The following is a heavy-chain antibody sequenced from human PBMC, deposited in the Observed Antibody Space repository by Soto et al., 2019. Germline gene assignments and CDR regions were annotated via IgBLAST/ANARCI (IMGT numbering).Heavy chain of an antibody. J-gene: IGHJ5*02. Sequence: PSETLSLTCTVSGGPVSSGSYHWSWIRQPPGKGLEWIGYIYYGGSTNYNPSLKSRVTISLDTSKNQFSLKLSSVTAADTAVYYCARDFEPSPVFDPWGQGTLVTVSS. CDR1: GGPVSSGSYH. CDR3: ARDFEPSPVFDP. D-gene: IGHD3-9*01. V-gene: IGHV4-61*01. CDR2: IYYGGST.